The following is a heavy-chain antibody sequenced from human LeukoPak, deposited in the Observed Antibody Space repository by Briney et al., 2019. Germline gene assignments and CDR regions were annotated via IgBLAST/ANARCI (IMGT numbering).Heavy chain of an antibody. J-gene: IGHJ4*02. CDR2: IYSGGST. CDR3: ARKSGYDHFDY. D-gene: IGHD5-12*01. CDR1: GFTVSSNY. V-gene: IGHV3-53*01. Sequence: GGSLRLSCAASGFTVSSNYMSWVRQAPGKGLEWVSVIYSGGSTYYADSVKGRFTISRDNSKNTLYLQMNSLRAEDTAVYYCARKSGYDHFDYWGQGTLVTVSS.